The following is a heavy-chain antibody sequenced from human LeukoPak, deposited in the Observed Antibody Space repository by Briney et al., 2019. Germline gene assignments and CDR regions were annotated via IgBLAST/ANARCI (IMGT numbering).Heavy chain of an antibody. CDR2: ISGSGGST. D-gene: IGHD3-22*01. CDR1: GFTFSNAW. CDR3: AKAGYYYDSSGYYANPDY. J-gene: IGHJ4*02. V-gene: IGHV3-23*01. Sequence: GGSLRLSCAASGFTFSNAWMSWVRQAPGKGLEWVSAISGSGGSTYYADSVKGRFTISRDNSKNTLYLQMNSLRAEDTAVYYCAKAGYYYDSSGYYANPDYWGQGTLVTVSS.